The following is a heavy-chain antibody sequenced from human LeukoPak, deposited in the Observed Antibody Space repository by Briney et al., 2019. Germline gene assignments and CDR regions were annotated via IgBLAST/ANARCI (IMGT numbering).Heavy chain of an antibody. J-gene: IGHJ4*02. CDR1: GYTFTSYD. CDR2: ISAYNGNT. D-gene: IGHD3-22*01. CDR3: ARAPPFNYYDSSGGLDY. Sequence: ASVKVSCKGSGYTFTSYDINWVRQAPGQGLEWMGWISAYNGNTNYAQKLQGRVTMTTDTSTSTAYMELRSLRSDDTAVYYCARAPPFNYYDSSGGLDYWGQGTLVTVSS. V-gene: IGHV1-18*01.